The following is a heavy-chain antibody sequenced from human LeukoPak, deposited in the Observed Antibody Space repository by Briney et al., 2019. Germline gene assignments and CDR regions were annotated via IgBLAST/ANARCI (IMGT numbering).Heavy chain of an antibody. Sequence: GGSLRLSCTVSGFTVSSNSWSWVRQAPGKGLEWVSFIYSGGKTHYSDSVKGRFTISRDNSKNTLYLQMNSLRAEDTAVYYCARRAGAYSHPYDYWGQGTLVTVSS. CDR2: IYSGGKT. D-gene: IGHD4/OR15-4a*01. CDR3: ARRAGAYSHPYDY. J-gene: IGHJ4*02. V-gene: IGHV3-53*01. CDR1: GFTVSSNS.